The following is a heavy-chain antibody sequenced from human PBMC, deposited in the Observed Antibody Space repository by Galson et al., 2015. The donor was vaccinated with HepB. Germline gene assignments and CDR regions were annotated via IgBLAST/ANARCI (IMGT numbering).Heavy chain of an antibody. D-gene: IGHD3-22*01. CDR1: GYSFTSYW. Sequence: QSGAEVKKPGESLKISCKGSGYSFTSYWIGWVRQMPGKGLEWMGIIYPGDSDTRYSPSFQGQVTISADKSISTAYLQWSSLKASDTAMYYCARPIHYYDSSGYYYDRYFDLWGRGTLVTVSS. J-gene: IGHJ2*01. CDR3: ARPIHYYDSSGYYYDRYFDL. V-gene: IGHV5-51*01. CDR2: IYPGDSDT.